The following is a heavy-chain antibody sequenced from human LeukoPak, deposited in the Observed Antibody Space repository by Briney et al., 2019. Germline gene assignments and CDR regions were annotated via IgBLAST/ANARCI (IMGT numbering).Heavy chain of an antibody. J-gene: IGHJ4*02. CDR3: AKGRRAVAGTGVFDY. Sequence: GGSLKLSCAASGFTFSSYAMSWVRQAPGKGLEWVSAISGSGGSTYYADSVKGRFTISRDNSKNTLYLQMNSLRAEDTAVYYCAKGRRAVAGTGVFDYWGQGTLVTVSS. V-gene: IGHV3-23*01. CDR1: GFTFSSYA. D-gene: IGHD6-19*01. CDR2: ISGSGGST.